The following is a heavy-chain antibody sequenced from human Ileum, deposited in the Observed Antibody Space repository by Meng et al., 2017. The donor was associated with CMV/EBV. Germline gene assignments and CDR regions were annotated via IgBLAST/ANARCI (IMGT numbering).Heavy chain of an antibody. Sequence: GGSLRLSCAASGFTFSGYWVHWVRQASGGGLVWVSRININGTDTTYADSVKGRFTISRDNAKNTLYLQMNSLTAEDAAVYYCARRRGSHCLDCWGQGTVVTVSS. CDR1: GFTFSGYW. V-gene: IGHV3-74*01. CDR3: ARRRGSHCLDC. CDR2: ININGTDT. J-gene: IGHJ4*02. D-gene: IGHD2-21*02.